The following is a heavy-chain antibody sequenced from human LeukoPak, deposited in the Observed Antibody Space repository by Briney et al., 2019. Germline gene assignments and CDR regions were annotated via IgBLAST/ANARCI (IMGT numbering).Heavy chain of an antibody. V-gene: IGHV1-58*02. D-gene: IGHD2-2*01. J-gene: IGHJ3*02. CDR3: AALVVPAAPPAFDI. CDR2: IVVGSGNT. Sequence: EASVKVSCKASGFTFTSSAMQWVRQARGQRLEWIGWIVVGSGNTNYAQKFQERVTITRDMSTSTAYMELSSLRSEDTAVYYCAALVVPAAPPAFDIWGQGTTVTVSS. CDR1: GFTFTSSA.